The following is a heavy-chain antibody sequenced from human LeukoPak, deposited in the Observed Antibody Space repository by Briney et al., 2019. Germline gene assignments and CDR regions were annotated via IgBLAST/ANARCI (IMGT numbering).Heavy chain of an antibody. CDR2: IDPSDSYA. D-gene: IGHD1-26*01. CDR1: GYSFSSYW. CDR3: ARHNSGSSWFDP. V-gene: IGHV5-10-1*01. J-gene: IGHJ5*02. Sequence: GESLRISCKGSGYSFSSYWITWVRQMPGKGLEWMGRIDPSDSYADYSPSLQGHVSISTDMSISTAYLQWSSLKASDTAMYYCARHNSGSSWFDPWGQGTLVTASS.